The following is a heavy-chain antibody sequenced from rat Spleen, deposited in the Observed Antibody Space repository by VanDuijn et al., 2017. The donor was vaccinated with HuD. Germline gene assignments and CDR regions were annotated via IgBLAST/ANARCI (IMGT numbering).Heavy chain of an antibody. V-gene: IGHV5-19*01. CDR1: GFTFSNYY. CDR3: ATGGLDTTLTDA. J-gene: IGHJ4*01. D-gene: IGHD1-4*01. Sequence: EVQLVESGGGLVQPGRSLKLSCAASGFTFSNYYMTWVRQAPTRGLEWVASISPSGVGTYYRDSMKGRFTISRDNAKSTLYLQMDSLRSEDTATYYCATGGLDTTLTDAWGQGASVTVSS. CDR2: ISPSGVGT.